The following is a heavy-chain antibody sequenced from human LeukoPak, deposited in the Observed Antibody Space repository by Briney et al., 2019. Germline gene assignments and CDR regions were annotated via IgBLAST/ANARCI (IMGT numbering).Heavy chain of an antibody. CDR3: ARSYDFWSGYYVNWFDP. D-gene: IGHD3-3*01. CDR1: GFTFSSYA. CDR2: INHSGST. V-gene: IGHV4-34*01. J-gene: IGHJ5*02. Sequence: GSLRLSCAASGFTFSSYAMSWIRQPPGKGLEWIGEINHSGSTNYNPSLKSRVTISVDTSKNQFSLKLSSVTAADTAVYYCARSYDFWSGYYVNWFDPWGQGTLVTVSS.